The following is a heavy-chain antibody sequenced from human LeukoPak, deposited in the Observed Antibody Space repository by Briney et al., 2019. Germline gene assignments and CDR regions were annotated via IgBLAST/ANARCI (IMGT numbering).Heavy chain of an antibody. J-gene: IGHJ5*02. CDR3: ARAQTGRNWFDP. V-gene: IGHV4-34*01. Sequence: SETLSLTCAVYGGSFSGYYWSWIRQPPGKGLEWLGEINHSGSTNYNPSLKSRVTISVDTSKNQFSLKLSSVTAADTAVYYCARAQTGRNWFDPWGQGTLVTVSS. CDR2: INHSGST. D-gene: IGHD1-14*01. CDR1: GGSFSGYY.